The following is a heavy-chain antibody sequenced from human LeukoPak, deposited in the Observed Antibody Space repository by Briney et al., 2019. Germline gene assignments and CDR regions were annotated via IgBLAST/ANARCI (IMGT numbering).Heavy chain of an antibody. J-gene: IGHJ4*02. Sequence: VASVKVSCKASGYTFTSYAIHWVRQAPGQRLEWMGWIGAGNGNTKYSQNFQGRVTFISNTSAATAFMELSSLRSEDAAVYYCARDSGSGNNDYWGQGTLVTVSS. CDR2: IGAGNGNT. D-gene: IGHD1-26*01. CDR1: GYTFTSYA. CDR3: ARDSGSGNNDY. V-gene: IGHV1-3*01.